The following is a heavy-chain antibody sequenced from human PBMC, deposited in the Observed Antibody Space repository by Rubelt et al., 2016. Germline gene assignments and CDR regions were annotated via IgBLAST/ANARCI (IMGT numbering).Heavy chain of an antibody. CDR2: IYYSGST. J-gene: IGHJ6*03. D-gene: IGHD6-6*01. CDR3: ARAYSSSRYYYMDV. Sequence: GLEWIGYIYYSGSTYYNPSLKSRVTISVDTSKNQFSLKLSSVTAADTAVYYCARAYSSSRYYYMDVWGQGTTVTVSS. V-gene: IGHV4-31*02.